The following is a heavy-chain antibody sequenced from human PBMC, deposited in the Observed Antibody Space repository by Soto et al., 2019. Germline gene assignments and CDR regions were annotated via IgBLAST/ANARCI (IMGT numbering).Heavy chain of an antibody. V-gene: IGHV4-59*08. CDR2: VHHSWGS. Sequence: QVQLQESGPGLVKPSETLSLSCTVSGGSISSYYWSWFRQSPGKRMEWIGYVHHSWGSSYNPSLQSRVAMSLDTSKSQFSLKVTSVTATDTAVYYCARQGFGPLPGLVDVWGQGTTVTVSS. D-gene: IGHD3-10*01. J-gene: IGHJ6*02. CDR3: ARQGFGPLPGLVDV. CDR1: GGSISSYY.